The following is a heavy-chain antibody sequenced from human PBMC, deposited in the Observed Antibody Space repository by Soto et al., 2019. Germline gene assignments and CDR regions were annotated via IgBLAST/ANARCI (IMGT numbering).Heavy chain of an antibody. CDR1: GFTFSSYA. J-gene: IGHJ6*02. CDR3: ARDRGGGYDYYYYGMDV. V-gene: IGHV3-30-3*01. CDR2: ISYDGSNK. Sequence: PGGSLRLSCAASGFTFSSYAMHWVRQAPGKGLEWVAVISYDGSNKYYADSVKGRFTISRDNSKNTLYLQMNSLRAEDTAVYYCARDRGGGYDYYYYGMDVWGQGTTVTVSS. D-gene: IGHD5-12*01.